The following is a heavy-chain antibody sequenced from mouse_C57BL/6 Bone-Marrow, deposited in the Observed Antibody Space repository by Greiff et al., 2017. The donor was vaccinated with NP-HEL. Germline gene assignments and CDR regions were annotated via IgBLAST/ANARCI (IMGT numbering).Heavy chain of an antibody. D-gene: IGHD2-2*01. CDR2: ISSGSSTI. J-gene: IGHJ2*01. V-gene: IGHV5-17*01. Sequence: EVKLVESGGGLVKPGGSLKLSCAASGFTFSDYGMHWVRQAPEKGLEWVAYISSGSSTIYYADTVKGRFTISSDNAKNTLFLQMTSLRSEDTAMYYCAKGGYQYYFEYGGQGTTLTVAS. CDR3: AKGGYQYYFEY. CDR1: GFTFSDYG.